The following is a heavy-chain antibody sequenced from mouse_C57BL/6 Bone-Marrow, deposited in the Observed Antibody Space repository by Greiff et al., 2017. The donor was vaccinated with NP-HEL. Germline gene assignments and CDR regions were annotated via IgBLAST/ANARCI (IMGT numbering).Heavy chain of an antibody. CDR1: GFNIKDDY. V-gene: IGHV14-4*01. CDR2: IDPENGDT. J-gene: IGHJ2*01. CDR3: TRYEHDRDY. D-gene: IGHD2-4*01. Sequence: EVQLQQSGAELVRPGASVKLSCTASGFNIKDDYMHWVKQRPEQGLEWIGWIDPENGDTEYASKFQGKATITADTSSNTAYLQLSSLTSEDTAVYYCTRYEHDRDYWGRGTTLTVSS.